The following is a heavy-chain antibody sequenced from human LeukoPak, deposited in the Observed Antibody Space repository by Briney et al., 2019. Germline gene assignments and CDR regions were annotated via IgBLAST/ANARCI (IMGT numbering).Heavy chain of an antibody. J-gene: IGHJ6*03. CDR2: IRYDGSNK. CDR1: GLTFSSYG. Sequence: GGSLRLSCAASGLTFSSYGMHWVRQAPGKGLEWVAFIRYDGSNKYYADSVKGRFTISRDNSKNTLYLQMNSLRAEDTAVYYCAKYGAYCSSTSCYRGYYYYYMDVWGKGTTVTVSS. V-gene: IGHV3-30*02. D-gene: IGHD2-2*02. CDR3: AKYGAYCSSTSCYRGYYYYYMDV.